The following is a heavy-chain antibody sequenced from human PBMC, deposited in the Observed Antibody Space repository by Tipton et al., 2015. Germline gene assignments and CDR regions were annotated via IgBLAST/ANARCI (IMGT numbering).Heavy chain of an antibody. J-gene: IGHJ4*02. D-gene: IGHD3-22*01. V-gene: IGHV4-61*01. CDR3: ARERDSINRGLDY. Sequence: TLSLTCTVSGGSVASGSYYWNWIRQPPGKGLEWFGHIYYSGSTNYNPSLKSRVTMSVDTSKNQFSLKLGSVTAADTAVYYCARERDSINRGLDYWGQGTLVTVSS. CDR2: IYYSGST. CDR1: GGSVASGSYY.